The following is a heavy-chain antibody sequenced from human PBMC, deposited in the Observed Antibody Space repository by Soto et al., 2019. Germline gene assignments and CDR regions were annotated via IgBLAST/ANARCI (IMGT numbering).Heavy chain of an antibody. J-gene: IGHJ6*02. V-gene: IGHV3-49*03. Sequence: PGGSLRLSCTASGFTFGDYAMSWFRQAPGKGLEWVGFIRSKAYGGTTEYAASVKGRFTISRDDSKSIAYLQMNSLKTEDTAVYYCTRVPVLLWFGLYGMDVWGQGTTVTVS. CDR2: IRSKAYGGTT. CDR3: TRVPVLLWFGLYGMDV. CDR1: GFTFGDYA. D-gene: IGHD3-10*01.